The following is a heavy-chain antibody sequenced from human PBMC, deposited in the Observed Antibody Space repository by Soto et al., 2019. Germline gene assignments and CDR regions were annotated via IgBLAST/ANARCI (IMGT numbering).Heavy chain of an antibody. D-gene: IGHD3-22*01. J-gene: IGHJ5*02. CDR3: ARKDKSGYFNWFDP. CDR1: GYKFTSYW. Sequence: GESLKISGRTSGYKFTSYWIALVLQMPGKGLDWMGIIFPSDSDTRYSPSFQGQVTISADRSTSTVFLRWASLKASDTAVYFCARKDKSGYFNWFDPWGQGTLVTVSS. CDR2: IFPSDSDT. V-gene: IGHV5-51*01.